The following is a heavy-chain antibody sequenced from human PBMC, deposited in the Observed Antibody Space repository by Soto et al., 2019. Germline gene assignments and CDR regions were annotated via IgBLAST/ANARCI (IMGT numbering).Heavy chain of an antibody. J-gene: IGHJ4*02. CDR1: GYTFITYG. D-gene: IGHD6-13*01. CDR3: ARDSTKSSSWPYYFDY. Sequence: QVQLVQSGAEVKKPGASVKVSCKASGYTFITYGISWVRQAPGQGLEWMGWISAYSGSTKFAQKLQGRVTMTTDTSTTTAYMELRSLTSDDTAVYYCARDSTKSSSWPYYFDYWGQGTLVTVSS. V-gene: IGHV1-18*01. CDR2: ISAYSGST.